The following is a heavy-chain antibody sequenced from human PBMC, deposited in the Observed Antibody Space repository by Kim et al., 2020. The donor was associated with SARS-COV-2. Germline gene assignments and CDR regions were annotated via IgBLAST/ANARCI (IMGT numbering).Heavy chain of an antibody. D-gene: IGHD3-9*01. CDR3: ATKFPRYFDWFPFDY. V-gene: IGHV1-24*01. Sequence: ASVKVSCKVSGYTLTELSMHWVRQAPGKGLEWMGGFDPEDGETIYAQKFQGRVTMTEDTSTDTAYMELSSLRSEDTAVYYCATKFPRYFDWFPFDYWGQGTLVTVSS. J-gene: IGHJ4*02. CDR1: GYTLTELS. CDR2: FDPEDGET.